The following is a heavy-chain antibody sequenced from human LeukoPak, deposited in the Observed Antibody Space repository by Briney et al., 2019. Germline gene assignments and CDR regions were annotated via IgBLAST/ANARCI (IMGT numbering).Heavy chain of an antibody. J-gene: IGHJ4*02. CDR2: ISYDGSNK. CDR1: GFTLSSYA. Sequence: PGRCLRLSCAASGFTLSSYAMHWVRQAPGKGLEWVAVISYDGSNKYYADSVKGRFTISRDNSKNTLYLQMNSLRAEDTAVYYCATLVEMATIVFDYWGQGTLVTVSS. V-gene: IGHV3-30-3*01. CDR3: ATLVEMATIVFDY. D-gene: IGHD5-24*01.